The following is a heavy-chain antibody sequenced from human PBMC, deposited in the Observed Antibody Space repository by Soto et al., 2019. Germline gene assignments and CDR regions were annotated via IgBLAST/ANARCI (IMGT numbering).Heavy chain of an antibody. D-gene: IGHD6-6*01. CDR1: GFTLSGYA. V-gene: IGHV3-64*01. J-gene: IGHJ6*03. CDR2: ISSNGVGT. Sequence: EVQLAESGGGLAQPGGSLRLSCAASGFTLSGYAMDWVRQAPGKGLEYVSGISSNGVGTYYANSVQGRCTISRDNSKNTVYLQMGSLRPEDMAVYYCARLARPDFYYMDVWGKGTTVTVSS. CDR3: ARLARPDFYYMDV.